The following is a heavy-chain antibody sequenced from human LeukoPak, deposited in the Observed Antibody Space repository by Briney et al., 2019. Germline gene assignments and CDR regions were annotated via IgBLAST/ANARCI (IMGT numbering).Heavy chain of an antibody. CDR3: ATMPPRFKVVTAIHGY. V-gene: IGHV1-18*01. D-gene: IGHD2-21*02. CDR1: GYTFTNYG. J-gene: IGHJ4*02. CDR2: ISIYNGNT. Sequence: GASVKVSCKASGYTFTNYGISWVRQAPGQGLEWMGWISIYNGNTDYAQKLRGRVTMTTDTSTSTAYMELRSLRSDDTAVYYCATMPPRFKVVTAIHGYWGQGTLVTVSS.